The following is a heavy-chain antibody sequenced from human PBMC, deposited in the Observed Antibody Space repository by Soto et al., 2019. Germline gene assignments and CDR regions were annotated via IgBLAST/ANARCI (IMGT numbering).Heavy chain of an antibody. V-gene: IGHV3-11*01. D-gene: IGHD3-10*01. CDR2: ITKSGSSA. CDR3: VRGPHYGAWVDYFDN. J-gene: IGHJ4*02. CDR1: GFIFSDHY. Sequence: PGGSLRLSCAASGFIFSDHYMGWIRQAPGKGLEWLSYITKSGSSARYADSVNGRITISRDNTKNSLSLQMNSLRDEDTGIYYCVRGPHYGAWVDYFDNWGQGTLVTVSS.